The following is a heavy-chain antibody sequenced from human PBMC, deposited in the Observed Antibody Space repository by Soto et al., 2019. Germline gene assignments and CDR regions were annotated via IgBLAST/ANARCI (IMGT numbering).Heavy chain of an antibody. CDR1: GGTFSSYA. CDR2: IIPIFGTA. J-gene: IGHJ6*02. D-gene: IGHD1-26*01. CDR3: ARAGIDSGSYFGLLYYYYGMDV. V-gene: IGHV1-69*13. Sequence: ASVKVSCKASGGTFSSYAISWVRQAPGQGLEWMGGIIPIFGTANYAQKFQGRVTITADESTSTAYMELSSLRSEDTAVYYCARAGIDSGSYFGLLYYYYGMDVWGQGTTVTVS.